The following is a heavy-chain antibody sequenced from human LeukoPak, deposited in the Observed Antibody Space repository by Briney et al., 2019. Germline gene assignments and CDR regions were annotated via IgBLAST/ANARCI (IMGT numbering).Heavy chain of an antibody. J-gene: IGHJ4*02. V-gene: IGHV4-4*02. D-gene: IGHD4-17*01. CDR2: IYLRGNT. CDR3: ARGTITTVTDS. Sequence: PSETLSLTCAISGGSISSSNWWTWVRQPPGKGLEWVGEIYLRGNTNYNPSLESRVTISGDESKTQLSLRLESVTAADTAVYYCARGTITTVTDSWGPGTLVTASS. CDR1: GGSISSSNW.